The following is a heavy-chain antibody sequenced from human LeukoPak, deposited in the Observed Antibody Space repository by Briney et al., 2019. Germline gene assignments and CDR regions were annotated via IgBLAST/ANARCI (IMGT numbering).Heavy chain of an antibody. J-gene: IGHJ4*02. D-gene: IGHD1-26*01. CDR3: ARDGSGRTGYFDY. Sequence: SQTLSLTCTVSGGSISSGGYSWSWILQHPWKGLEWIGYIYYSGSTYYNPSLKSRVTISVDTSKNQFSLKLSSVTAADTAVYYCARDGSGRTGYFDYWGQGTLVTVSS. V-gene: IGHV4-31*03. CDR1: GGSISSGGYS. CDR2: IYYSGST.